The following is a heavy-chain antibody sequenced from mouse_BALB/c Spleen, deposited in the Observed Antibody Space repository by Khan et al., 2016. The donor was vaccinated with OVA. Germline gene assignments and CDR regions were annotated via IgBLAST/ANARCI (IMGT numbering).Heavy chain of an antibody. CDR2: IWSDGST. J-gene: IGHJ4*01. Sequence: VELVESGPGLVAPSQSLSITCTISGFSLTNYGVHWVRQPPGKGLEWLVVIWSDGSTTYNSALKSRLTICKDKSKRQVFLKMNSLQTDDTAMYFCARQPYYHYNIMDYWGQGTSVTVSS. CDR1: GFSLTNYG. D-gene: IGHD2-10*01. V-gene: IGHV2-6-1*01. CDR3: ARQPYYHYNIMDY.